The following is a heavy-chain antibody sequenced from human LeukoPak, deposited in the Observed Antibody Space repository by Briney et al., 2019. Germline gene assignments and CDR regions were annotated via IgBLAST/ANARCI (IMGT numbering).Heavy chain of an antibody. CDR1: GFSFSKYN. Sequence: GGSLRLSCAASGFSFSKYNMNWVRQAPGKGLEWVSYISSSSSTIYYADSVKGRFTISRDNAKNSLYLQMNSLGAEDTAVYYCARDSVAFFDHWGQGTLVTVSS. D-gene: IGHD6-19*01. CDR3: ARDSVAFFDH. J-gene: IGHJ4*02. V-gene: IGHV3-48*04. CDR2: ISSSSSTI.